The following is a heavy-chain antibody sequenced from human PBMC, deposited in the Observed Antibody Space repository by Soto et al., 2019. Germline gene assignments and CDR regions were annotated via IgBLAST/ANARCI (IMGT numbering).Heavy chain of an antibody. V-gene: IGHV3-11*06. D-gene: IGHD1-1*01. CDR1: GFTFSDYY. Sequence: GSLRLSCEASGFTFSDYYMSWIRQAPGKGLEWIAYSSNSGTFTKYADSVKGRFSISRDNAKNSLYLQINNLSGEDTATYFCARSGDNYNLLDYWGQGTPVTVSS. CDR3: ARSGDNYNLLDY. J-gene: IGHJ4*02. CDR2: SSNSGTFT.